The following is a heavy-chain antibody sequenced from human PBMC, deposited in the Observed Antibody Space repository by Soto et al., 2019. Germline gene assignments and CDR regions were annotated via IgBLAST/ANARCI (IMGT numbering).Heavy chain of an antibody. CDR2: TYYRSKWYN. J-gene: IGHJ4*01. CDR1: WDSVSSNSAA. V-gene: IGHV6-1*01. Sequence: PSQNLSLTCAISWDSVSSNSAAWNWIRQSPSRGLEWLGRTYYRSKWYNDYAVSVKSRITIKPDTSKNQFSLQLNSVTPEDTAMYSCARTWARGYSLLEEYYFEYWGHGTLDSVSS. D-gene: IGHD5-18*01. CDR3: ARTWARGYSLLEEYYFEY.